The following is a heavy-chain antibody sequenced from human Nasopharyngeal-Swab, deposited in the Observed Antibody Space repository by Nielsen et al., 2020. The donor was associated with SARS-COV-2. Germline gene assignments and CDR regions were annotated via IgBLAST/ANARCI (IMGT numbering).Heavy chain of an antibody. V-gene: IGHV2-5*01. Sequence: SGPTLVQPTQTLTLTCTFSGFSLSTSGVGVGWIRQPPGKALEWLALIYWNDDKRYSPSLKSRLTITKDTSKNQVVLTMTNMDPVDTATYYCARPDYGTRAFQHWGQGTLVTVSS. J-gene: IGHJ1*01. CDR2: IYWNDDK. CDR3: ARPDYGTRAFQH. D-gene: IGHD4-17*01. CDR1: GFSLSTSGVG.